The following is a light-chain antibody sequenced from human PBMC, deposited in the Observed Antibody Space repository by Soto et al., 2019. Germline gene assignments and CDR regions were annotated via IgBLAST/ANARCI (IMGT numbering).Light chain of an antibody. J-gene: IGKJ5*01. Sequence: EIVITQSPATLSASPGERATLSCRASQSVRSNLAWYQQKPGQAPRLLIYGASTRATGDPARFSGRGSGTEFTLTIGSLQSEDFAVYYCQQYKSWPLFGQGTRLEIK. CDR3: QQYKSWPL. CDR1: QSVRSN. CDR2: GAS. V-gene: IGKV3-15*01.